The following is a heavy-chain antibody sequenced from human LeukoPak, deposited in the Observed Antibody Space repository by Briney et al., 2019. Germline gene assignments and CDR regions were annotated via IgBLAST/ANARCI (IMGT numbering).Heavy chain of an antibody. D-gene: IGHD3-10*01. J-gene: IGHJ6*02. CDR1: GYTFTGYY. CDR3: ARDQAMVRGSLSGMDV. CDR2: INPNSGGT. V-gene: IGHV1-2*02. Sequence: ASVKVSFKASGYTFTGYYMHWVRQAPGQGLEWVGWINPNSGGTNYAQKFQGRVTMTRDTSIGTAYMELSRLRSDDTAVYYCARDQAMVRGSLSGMDVWGQGTTVTVSS.